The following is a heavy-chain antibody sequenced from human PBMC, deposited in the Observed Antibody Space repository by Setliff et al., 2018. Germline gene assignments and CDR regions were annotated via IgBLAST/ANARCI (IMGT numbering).Heavy chain of an antibody. CDR3: ARDKPADNSGGGAFDI. D-gene: IGHD6-25*01. CDR2: INTNTGNP. CDR1: GYTFTSYA. V-gene: IGHV7-4-1*02. Sequence: GASVKVSCKASGYTFTSYAMNWVRQAPGQGLEWMGWINTNTGNPTYAQGFTGRFVFSLDTSVSTAYLQISSLRAEDTAVYYCARDKPADNSGGGAFDIWGQGTMVTVSS. J-gene: IGHJ3*02.